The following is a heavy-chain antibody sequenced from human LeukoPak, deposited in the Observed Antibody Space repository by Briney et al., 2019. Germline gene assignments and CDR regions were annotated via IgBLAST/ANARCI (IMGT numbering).Heavy chain of an antibody. CDR3: ASSNRYYYYYYGMDV. CDR1: GYTFTSYG. J-gene: IGHJ6*02. D-gene: IGHD1-14*01. CDR2: ISAYNGNT. Sequence: GASVKVSCKASGYTFTSYGIRWVRQAPGQGLEWMGWISAYNGNTNYAQKLQGRVTMTTDTSTSTAYMELRSLRSDDTAVYYCASSNRYYYYYYGMDVWGQGTTVTVSS. V-gene: IGHV1-18*01.